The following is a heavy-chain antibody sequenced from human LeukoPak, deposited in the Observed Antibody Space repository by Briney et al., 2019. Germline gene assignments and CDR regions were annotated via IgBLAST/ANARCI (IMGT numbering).Heavy chain of an antibody. V-gene: IGHV3-23*01. CDR1: GFTFSTYA. Sequence: GGSLRLSCAAPGFTFSTYAMSWVRQAPGKGLEWVSAISAGGGSAYYADSVKGRFTISRDNSKNTLYLQMNSLRAEDTAVYYCAKDVDYYYDSSGYYCTFDYWGQGTLVTVSS. CDR3: AKDVDYYYDSSGYYCTFDY. J-gene: IGHJ4*02. D-gene: IGHD3-22*01. CDR2: ISAGGGSA.